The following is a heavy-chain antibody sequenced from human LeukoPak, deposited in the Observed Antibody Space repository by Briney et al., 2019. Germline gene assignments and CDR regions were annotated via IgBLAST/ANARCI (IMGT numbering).Heavy chain of an antibody. Sequence: GRSLRLSCAASGFIFSRYGMHWVRQAPGKGLEWVAVIWEDGSNEYYADSVKGRFTISRDNSKNTLYLQMNGLRAEDTAVYYCAGQYSKGYFYGYWGQGTLVTVSS. J-gene: IGHJ4*02. V-gene: IGHV3-33*01. CDR2: IWEDGSNE. CDR1: GFIFSRYG. CDR3: AGQYSKGYFYGY. D-gene: IGHD3-22*01.